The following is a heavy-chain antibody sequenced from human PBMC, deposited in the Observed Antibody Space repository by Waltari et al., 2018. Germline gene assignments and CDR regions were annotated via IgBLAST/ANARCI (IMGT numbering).Heavy chain of an antibody. CDR2: IKPDGSEK. V-gene: IGHV3-7*01. CDR3: ASGGGRPFDY. CDR1: GFTFGTTW. D-gene: IGHD3-16*01. J-gene: IGHJ4*02. Sequence: EVQLVESGGALVQPGGSVRLSCAASGFTFGTTWMCWVRQTPGKGLEWVANIKPDGSEKYYVDSVKGRFTISRDNAKNSLYLQMNSLRAEDTAVYFCASGGGRPFDYWGQGTLVTVSS.